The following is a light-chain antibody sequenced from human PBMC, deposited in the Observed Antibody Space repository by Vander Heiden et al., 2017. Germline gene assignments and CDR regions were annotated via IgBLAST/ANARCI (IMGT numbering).Light chain of an antibody. V-gene: IGKV1-33*01. Sequence: DIQMPQSPSSLSASVGDRVTITCQASQDISNYLNWYQQKPGKAPKLLIYDASNLETGVPSRFSGSGSGTDFTFTISSLQPEDIATYYCQQYDNLLQRTFGQGTKVEIK. CDR1: QDISNY. CDR3: QQYDNLLQRT. CDR2: DAS. J-gene: IGKJ1*01.